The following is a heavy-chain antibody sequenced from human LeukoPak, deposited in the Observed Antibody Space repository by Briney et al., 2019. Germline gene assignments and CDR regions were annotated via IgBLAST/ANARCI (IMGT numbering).Heavy chain of an antibody. CDR1: GFSFSNYW. D-gene: IGHD7-27*01. CDR2: INSDGSTT. J-gene: IGHJ3*02. Sequence: PGGSLSLTCAACGFSFSNYWVCWVRQAPGKGLVCVSRINSDGSTTTYADSVKGRFTISRDNAKNTLYLQMNSLRAEDSALYYCARIRESLGLGAFDIWEKAIMVTVSS. CDR3: ARIRESLGLGAFDI. V-gene: IGHV3-74*03.